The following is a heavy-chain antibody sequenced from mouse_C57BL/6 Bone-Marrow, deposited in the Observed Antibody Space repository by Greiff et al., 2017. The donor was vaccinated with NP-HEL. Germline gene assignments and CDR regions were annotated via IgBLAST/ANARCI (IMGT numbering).Heavy chain of an antibody. CDR3: ARYYYGILKGY. Sequence: VQLQQPGAELVKPGASVKLSCKASGYTFTSYWMHWVKQRPGQGLEWIGMIHPNSGSTNYNEKFKSKATLTVDKSSSTAYMQLSSLTSEDSAVYYCARYYYGILKGYWGQGTTLTVSS. D-gene: IGHD2-1*01. J-gene: IGHJ2*01. CDR2: IHPNSGST. CDR1: GYTFTSYW. V-gene: IGHV1-64*01.